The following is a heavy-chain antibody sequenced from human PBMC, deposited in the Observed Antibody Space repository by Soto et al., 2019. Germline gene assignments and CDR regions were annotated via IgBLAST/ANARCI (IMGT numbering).Heavy chain of an antibody. Sequence: GGSLRLSCGASGFTFNYYWMNWFRQAPGKGLEWVANIKQDGSQKYYADSVKGRFTISRDNAKNSVYLQMNSLRVDDTAVYYCARDHPRHEGGRGYFACSGQGTLVTVSS. D-gene: IGHD2-15*01. V-gene: IGHV3-7*01. J-gene: IGHJ4*02. CDR1: GFTFNYYW. CDR3: ARDHPRHEGGRGYFAC. CDR2: IKQDGSQK.